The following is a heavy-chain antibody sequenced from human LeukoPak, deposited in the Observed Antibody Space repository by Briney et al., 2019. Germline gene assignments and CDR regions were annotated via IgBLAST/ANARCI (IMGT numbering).Heavy chain of an antibody. Sequence: GASVNVSCKASGYTFTSYAMNWVRQAPGQGLEWMGWINTNTGNPTYAQGFTGRFVFSLDTSVSTAYLQISSLKAEDTAVYYCARGSPNYGGLRDNNWFDPWGQGTLVTVSS. CDR2: INTNTGNP. J-gene: IGHJ5*02. CDR3: ARGSPNYGGLRDNNWFDP. CDR1: GYTFTSYA. V-gene: IGHV7-4-1*02. D-gene: IGHD4-23*01.